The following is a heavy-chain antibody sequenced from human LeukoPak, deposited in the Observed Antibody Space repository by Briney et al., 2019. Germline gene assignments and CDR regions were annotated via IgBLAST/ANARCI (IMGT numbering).Heavy chain of an antibody. D-gene: IGHD2-15*01. Sequence: PSETLSLTCAVYGGSFSGYYWSWIRQPPGKGLEWIREINHSGSTNYNPSLKSRVTISVDTSKNQFSLKLSSVTAADTAVYYCAREELGYRSGGSCYGVDYWGQGTLVTVSS. J-gene: IGHJ4*02. V-gene: IGHV4-34*01. CDR3: AREELGYRSGGSCYGVDY. CDR1: GGSFSGYY. CDR2: INHSGST.